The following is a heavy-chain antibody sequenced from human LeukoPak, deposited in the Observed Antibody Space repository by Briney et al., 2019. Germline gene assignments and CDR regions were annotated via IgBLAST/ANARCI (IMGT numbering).Heavy chain of an antibody. J-gene: IGHJ5*02. V-gene: IGHV1-46*01. CDR1: GYTFTSYY. CDR2: IIPTGGST. D-gene: IGHD5-18*01. CDR3: ARSRPLRLTDKLTALFPIVDP. Sequence: ASVTVSCKASGYTFTSYYLHWVRRAPGQGLEWMGIIIPTGGSTSYAQKFQGRVTMTRDTSTSTVHLELSSLRSEDTAVYYCARSRPLRLTDKLTALFPIVDPGGQGTLVTVSS.